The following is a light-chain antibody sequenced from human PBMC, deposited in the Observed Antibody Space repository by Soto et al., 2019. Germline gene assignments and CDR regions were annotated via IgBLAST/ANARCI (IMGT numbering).Light chain of an antibody. Sequence: NFMLTQPHSVSESPGKTVTISCTRSSGSIASNSVQWYQQRPGSAPTPVIYEDNQRPSGVPDRFSGSVDSSSNSASLSISGLKTEDEADYYCQSFDTDTVVFGGGTKLTAL. CDR1: SGSIASNS. V-gene: IGLV6-57*03. J-gene: IGLJ2*01. CDR3: QSFDTDTVV. CDR2: EDN.